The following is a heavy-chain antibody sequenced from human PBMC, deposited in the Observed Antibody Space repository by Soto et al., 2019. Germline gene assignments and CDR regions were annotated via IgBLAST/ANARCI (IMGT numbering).Heavy chain of an antibody. V-gene: IGHV3-23*01. CDR3: AKGTYYDFWSGYLRDWYFDL. Sequence: PWGSLRLSCAASGFTFISYAIIFFRHSPFKWLEWVSAISGSGGSTYYADSVKGRFTISRDNSKNTLYLQMNSLRAEDTAVYYCAKGTYYDFWSGYLRDWYFDLWGRGTLVTVSS. CDR2: ISGSGGST. CDR1: GFTFISYA. J-gene: IGHJ2*01. D-gene: IGHD3-3*01.